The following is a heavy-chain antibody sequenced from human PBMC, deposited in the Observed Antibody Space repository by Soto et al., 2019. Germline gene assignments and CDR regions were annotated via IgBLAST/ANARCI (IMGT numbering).Heavy chain of an antibody. D-gene: IGHD1-7*01. CDR2: IGRSTALL. CDR3: VRDLNFAFDN. V-gene: IGHV3-48*01. CDR1: GFTFSSFS. J-gene: IGHJ4*02. Sequence: GGSLRLSCAASGFTFSSFSMNWVRQAPGKGLEWVSYIGRSTALLYYGDSVKGRFTISRDNAKNSLYLQMNSLRAEDTAVYYCVRDLNFAFDNWGQGTLVTVSS.